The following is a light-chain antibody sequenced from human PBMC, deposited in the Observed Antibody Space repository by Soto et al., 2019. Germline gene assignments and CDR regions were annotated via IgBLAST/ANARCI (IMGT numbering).Light chain of an antibody. CDR3: QQSYGVPLT. Sequence: DIPMTQSPSSLSASVGDRVTITCRASQIISTYLNWYQQKPGEAPKLLIHAASNLQTGVPSRFSGSGSGTELTLTIGSLQPEEFATYSCQQSYGVPLTFGGGTKVEI. V-gene: IGKV1-39*01. CDR2: AAS. J-gene: IGKJ4*01. CDR1: QIISTY.